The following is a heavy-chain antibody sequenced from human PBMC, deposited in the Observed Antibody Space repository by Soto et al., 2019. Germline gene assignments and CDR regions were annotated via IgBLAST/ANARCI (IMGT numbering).Heavy chain of an antibody. CDR2: IYDSGNT. V-gene: IGHV4-4*02. CDR1: GDSITTYKW. CDR3: ATCQLGEYYYAMDI. J-gene: IGHJ6*02. D-gene: IGHD7-27*01. Sequence: PSETLSLTCGVSGDSITTYKWWTWVRQTPGKGVEWIGEIYDSGNTRYNPSLKSRVTISKDTSKNELSLKLNSVTVADTAVYYCATCQLGEYYYAMDIWGQGTTVTVSS.